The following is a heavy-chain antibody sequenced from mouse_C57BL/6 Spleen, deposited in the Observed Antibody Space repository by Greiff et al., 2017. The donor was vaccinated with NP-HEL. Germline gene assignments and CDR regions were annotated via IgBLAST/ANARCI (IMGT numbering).Heavy chain of an antibody. CDR3: ARDWEDYFDY. CDR2: IYPGDGDT. D-gene: IGHD4-1*01. Sequence: VKLQESGPELVKPGASVKISCKASGYAFSSSWMNWVKQRPGKGLEWIGRIYPGDGDTNYNGKFKGKATLTADKSSSTAYMQLSSLTSEDSAVYFCARDWEDYFDYWGQGTTLTVSS. J-gene: IGHJ2*01. CDR1: GYAFSSSW. V-gene: IGHV1-82*01.